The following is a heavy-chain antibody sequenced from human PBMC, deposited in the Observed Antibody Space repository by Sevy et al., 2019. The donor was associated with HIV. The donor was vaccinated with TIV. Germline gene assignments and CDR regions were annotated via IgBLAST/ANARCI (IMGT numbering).Heavy chain of an antibody. J-gene: IGHJ6*02. CDR3: ARDEPGPYYDFWSGPLMGYYYGMDV. V-gene: IGHV3-48*01. D-gene: IGHD3-3*01. CDR1: GFTFSSYS. CDR2: ISSSSTI. Sequence: GVSLRLSCAASGFTFSSYSMNWVRQAPGKGLEWVSYISSSSTIYYADSVKGRFTISRDNAKNSLYLQMNSLRAEDTAVYYCARDEPGPYYDFWSGPLMGYYYGMDVWGQGTTVTVSS.